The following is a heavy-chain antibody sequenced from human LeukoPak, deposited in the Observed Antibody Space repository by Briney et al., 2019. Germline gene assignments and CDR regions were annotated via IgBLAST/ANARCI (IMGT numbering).Heavy chain of an antibody. D-gene: IGHD6-6*01. Sequence: PGGSLRLSCGASGFTFSSYAMNWVRQAPGKGLEWVSALSGSGGRAYYADSVKGRFTISRDNAKNSLYLQMNSLRAEDTAVYYCARDVGSSGTDYWGQGTLVTVSS. J-gene: IGHJ4*02. CDR1: GFTFSSYA. CDR3: ARDVGSSGTDY. CDR2: LSGSGGRA. V-gene: IGHV3-23*01.